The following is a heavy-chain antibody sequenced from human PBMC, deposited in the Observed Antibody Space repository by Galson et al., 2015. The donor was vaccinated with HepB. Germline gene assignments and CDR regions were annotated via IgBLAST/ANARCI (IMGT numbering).Heavy chain of an antibody. D-gene: IGHD3-10*01. CDR1: GYTFTDYA. Sequence: SVKVSCKASGYTFTDYAMVWVRQAPGQGLQWMGWISTNTGNPIYAPGFTGRFVFSLDTSVSTAYLQISNLKAEDTAVYYCMRDQGFGGLFYDYWGQGTLVTVSS. CDR3: MRDQGFGGLFYDY. J-gene: IGHJ4*02. CDR2: ISTNTGNP. V-gene: IGHV7-4-1*02.